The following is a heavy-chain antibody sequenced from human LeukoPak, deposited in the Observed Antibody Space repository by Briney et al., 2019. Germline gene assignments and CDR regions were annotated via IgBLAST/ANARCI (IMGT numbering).Heavy chain of an antibody. CDR3: ARAGDSSGYYSEYYYGMDV. V-gene: IGHV1-69*13. D-gene: IGHD3-22*01. CDR1: GGTFSSYA. CDR2: IIPIFGTA. Sequence: SVKVSCKASGGTFSSYAISWVRQAPGQGLEWMGGIIPIFGTANYAQKFQGRVTITADESTSTAYMELSSLRSEDTAVYYCARAGDSSGYYSEYYYGMDVWGQGTTVTVSS. J-gene: IGHJ6*02.